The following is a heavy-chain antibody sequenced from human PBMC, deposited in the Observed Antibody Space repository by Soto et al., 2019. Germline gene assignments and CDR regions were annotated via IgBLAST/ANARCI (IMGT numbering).Heavy chain of an antibody. CDR2: IIPIFGTA. CDR1: GGTFSSYA. D-gene: IGHD1-26*01. J-gene: IGHJ6*02. V-gene: IGHV1-69*05. Sequence: ASVKVSCKASGGTFSSYAISWVRQAPGQGLEWMGGIIPIFGTANYAQKFQGRVTMTRDTSTSTVYMELSSLRSEDTAVYYCARDRGRGGSYYIYFYGMDVWGQGTTVTVSS. CDR3: ARDRGRGGSYYIYFYGMDV.